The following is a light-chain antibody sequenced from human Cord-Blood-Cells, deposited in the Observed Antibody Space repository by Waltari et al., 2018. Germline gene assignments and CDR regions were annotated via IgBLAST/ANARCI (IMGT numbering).Light chain of an antibody. CDR2: DVS. CDR1: SSDVGGHKY. Sequence: QSALTQPASVSGSPGQSITISCTGTSSDVGGHKYVSWYQQHPGKAPKLMIYDVSKRPSGVSNRFSGSKSGNTASLTISGLQAEDEADYYCSSYTSSSTWVFGGGTKLTVL. J-gene: IGLJ3*02. V-gene: IGLV2-14*01. CDR3: SSYTSSSTWV.